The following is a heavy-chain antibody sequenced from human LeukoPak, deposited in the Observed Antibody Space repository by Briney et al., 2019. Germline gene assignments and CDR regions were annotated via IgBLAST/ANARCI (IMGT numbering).Heavy chain of an antibody. J-gene: IGHJ4*02. CDR3: ARRPPAAGIFDY. D-gene: IGHD6-13*01. Sequence: SETLSLTCTVSGGSISSYYWSWIRQPPGKGLEWIGYIYYSGSTNYNPSLKSRVTISVDTSKNQFSLKLSSVTAAGTAVYYCARRPPAAGIFDYWGQGTLVTVSS. CDR1: GGSISSYY. CDR2: IYYSGST. V-gene: IGHV4-59*08.